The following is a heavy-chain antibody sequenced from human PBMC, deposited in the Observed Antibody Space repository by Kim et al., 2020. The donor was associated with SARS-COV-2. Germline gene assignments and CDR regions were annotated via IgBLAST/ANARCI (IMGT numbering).Heavy chain of an antibody. D-gene: IGHD3-9*01. CDR1: GFTFSNAW. V-gene: IGHV3-15*01. J-gene: IGHJ5*02. CDR2: IKSKTDGGTT. Sequence: GGSLRLSCAASGFTFSNAWMSWVRQAPGKGLEWVGRIKSKTDGGTTDYAAPVKGRFTISRDDSKNTLYLQMNSLKTEDTAVYYCTTVSLYYDILTGYLPTWGQGTLVTVSS. CDR3: TTVSLYYDILTGYLPT.